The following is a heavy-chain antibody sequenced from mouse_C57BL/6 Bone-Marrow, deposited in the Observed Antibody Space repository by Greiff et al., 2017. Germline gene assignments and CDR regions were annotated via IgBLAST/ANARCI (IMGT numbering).Heavy chain of an antibody. CDR1: GYTFTSYW. CDR3: ARWTTVVSFDY. J-gene: IGHJ2*01. V-gene: IGHV1-64*01. D-gene: IGHD1-1*01. Sequence: VQLQQPGAELVKPGASVKLSCKASGYTFTSYWMPWVQQRPGQGLEWIGMIHPNSGSTNYNEKFKSKATLTVDKSSSTAYMQLSSLTSEDSAVYYCARWTTVVSFDYWGQGTTLTVSS. CDR2: IHPNSGST.